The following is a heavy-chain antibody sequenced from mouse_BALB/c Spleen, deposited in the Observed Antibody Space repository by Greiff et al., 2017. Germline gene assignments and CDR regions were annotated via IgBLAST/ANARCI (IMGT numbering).Heavy chain of an antibody. CDR1: GFTFSSYA. CDR2: ISSGGST. V-gene: IGHV5-6-5*01. J-gene: IGHJ1*01. CDR3: AREGYDGDWYFDV. Sequence: DVKLVESGGGLVKPGGSLKLSCAASGFTFSSYAMSWVRQTPEKRLEWVASISSGGSTYYPDSVKGRFTISRDNARNILYLQMSSLRSEDTAMYYCAREGYDGDWYFDVWGAGTTVTVSS. D-gene: IGHD2-3*01.